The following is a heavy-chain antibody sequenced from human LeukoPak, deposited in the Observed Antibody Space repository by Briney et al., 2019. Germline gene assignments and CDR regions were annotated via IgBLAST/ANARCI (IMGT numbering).Heavy chain of an antibody. D-gene: IGHD3-10*01. CDR1: GFTFDDYA. CDR3: ARVGGAYYGSGSYYSAY. V-gene: IGHV3-9*01. Sequence: PGRSLRLSCAASGFTFDDYAIHWVRQPPGKGLEWVSGISWNSRSIGYADSVKGRFTISRDNAKNSLYLQMNSLRAEDTAVYYCARVGGAYYGSGSYYSAYWGQGTLVTVSS. J-gene: IGHJ4*02. CDR2: ISWNSRSI.